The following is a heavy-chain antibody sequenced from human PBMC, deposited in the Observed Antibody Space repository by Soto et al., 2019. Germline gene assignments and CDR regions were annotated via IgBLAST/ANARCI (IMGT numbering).Heavy chain of an antibody. V-gene: IGHV3-49*03. Sequence: GGSLRLSCTASGFTFGDYAMSWFRQAPGKGLEWVGFIRSKAYGGTTEYAASVKGRFTISRDDSKSIAYLQMNSLKTEDTAVYYCTRDHSLGIVVVVAATTLFDPWGQGTLVTVS. CDR1: GFTFGDYA. D-gene: IGHD2-15*01. CDR3: TRDHSLGIVVVVAATTLFDP. J-gene: IGHJ5*02. CDR2: IRSKAYGGTT.